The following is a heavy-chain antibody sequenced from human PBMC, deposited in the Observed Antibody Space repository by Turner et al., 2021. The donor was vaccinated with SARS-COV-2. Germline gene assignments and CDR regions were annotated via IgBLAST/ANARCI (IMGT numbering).Heavy chain of an antibody. CDR3: ARDLEVAGGMDV. V-gene: IGHV3-66*01. CDR1: GFTVRSNY. CDR2: IYSGGST. Sequence: EVQLVESGGGLVQPGGSLRLSCAASGFTVRSNYMRWVRQAPGKGLEWVSLIYSGGSTFYADSVKGRFTISRDNSKNTLYLQMNSLRAEDTAVYYCARDLEVAGGMDVWGQGTTVTVSS. J-gene: IGHJ6*02.